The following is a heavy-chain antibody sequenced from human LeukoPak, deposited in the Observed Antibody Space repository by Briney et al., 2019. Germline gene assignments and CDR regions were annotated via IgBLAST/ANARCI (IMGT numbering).Heavy chain of an antibody. V-gene: IGHV4-39*01. CDR2: IYYTGST. CDR3: ARLTPGYSSSWYSYQPGYYFDY. J-gene: IGHJ4*02. D-gene: IGHD6-13*01. CDR1: GGSISSISYY. Sequence: PSETLSLTCTISGGSISSISYYWGWIRQPPGKGLEWIGSIYYTGSTYYNPSLKSRVTVSVDTSKNQFSLNLRSVTAADTAVYYCARLTPGYSSSWYSYQPGYYFDYWGQGTLVTVSS.